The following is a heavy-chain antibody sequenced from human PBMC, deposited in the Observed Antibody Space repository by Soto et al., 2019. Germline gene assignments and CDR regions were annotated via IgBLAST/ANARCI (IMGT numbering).Heavy chain of an antibody. Sequence: GGSLRLSCATSGFTFSRYSMNWVRQAPGKGLEWVSSISSTTNYIYYADSMKGRFTVSRDNAKNSVYLDMNSLSAEDTAVYYCARESEDLTSNFDYWGQGTLVTVSS. J-gene: IGHJ4*02. CDR1: GFTFSRYS. CDR2: ISSTTNYI. V-gene: IGHV3-21*01. CDR3: ARESEDLTSNFDY.